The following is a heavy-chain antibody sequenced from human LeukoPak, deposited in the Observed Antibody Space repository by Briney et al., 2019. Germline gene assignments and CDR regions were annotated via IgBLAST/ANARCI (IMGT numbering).Heavy chain of an antibody. CDR3: VRGTGY. CDR1: GFTFSTYV. Sequence: GGSLRLSCSVPGFTFSTYVMHWVRQAPGKGLEYVSAISSNGDNTYYADSVKGRFTISRDNSKDTLYLQMSSLRADDTAVYYCVRGTGYWGQGTLVTVSS. CDR2: ISSNGDNT. J-gene: IGHJ4*02. V-gene: IGHV3-64D*06.